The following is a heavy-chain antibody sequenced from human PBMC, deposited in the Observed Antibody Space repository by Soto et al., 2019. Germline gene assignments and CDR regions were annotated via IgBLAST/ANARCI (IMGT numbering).Heavy chain of an antibody. CDR3: ARSQGSSTSLELYYCYYYGMDV. Sequence: QVQLVQSGAEVKKPGSSVKVSCKASGGTFSSYAISWVRQAPGQGLEWMGGTIPISGTANYAQKSQGRVTITADESTSTAYVELSSMISEDTAVYYGARSQGSSTSLELYYCYYYGMDVWSQGTTVTVSS. V-gene: IGHV1-69*01. CDR2: TIPISGTA. J-gene: IGHJ6*02. CDR1: GGTFSSYA. D-gene: IGHD2-2*01.